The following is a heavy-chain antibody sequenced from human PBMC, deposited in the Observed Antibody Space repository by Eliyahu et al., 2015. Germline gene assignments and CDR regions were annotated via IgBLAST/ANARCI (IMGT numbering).Heavy chain of an antibody. J-gene: IGHJ3*02. CDR3: ASGGLERHSDAFDI. CDR2: IYYSGST. D-gene: IGHD1-1*01. V-gene: IGHV4-39*01. Sequence: QLQLQESGPGLVKPSXTLSLTCTXXGGSIXXSSYYWGWXRQXPVKGLEWIGSIYYSGSTYYNPSLKSRVTISVDTSKNQFSLKLSSVTAADTAVYYCASGGLERHSDAFDIWGQGTMVTVSS. CDR1: GGSIXXSSYY.